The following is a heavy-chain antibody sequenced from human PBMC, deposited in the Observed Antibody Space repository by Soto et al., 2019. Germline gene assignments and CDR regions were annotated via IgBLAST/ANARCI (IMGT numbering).Heavy chain of an antibody. J-gene: IGHJ4*02. CDR1: GFTFSSYS. CDR2: ISSSSSYI. Sequence: GGSLRLSCAASGFTFSSYSMNWVRQAPGKGLEWVSSISSSSSYIYYADSVKGRFTISRDNAKNSLYLQMNSLRAEDTAVYYCARDGRYCSGGSCLTDFDYWGQGTLVTVSS. D-gene: IGHD2-15*01. CDR3: ARDGRYCSGGSCLTDFDY. V-gene: IGHV3-21*01.